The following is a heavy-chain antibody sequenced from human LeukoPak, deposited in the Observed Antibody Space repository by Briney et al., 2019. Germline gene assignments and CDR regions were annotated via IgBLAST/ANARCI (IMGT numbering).Heavy chain of an antibody. V-gene: IGHV4-39*01. D-gene: IGHD5-12*01. CDR2: MYYSGST. Sequence: SETLSLTCTVSGGSISSSSPYCGWIRQPPGKGLEWIGSMYYSGSTYYNPSLKSRVTISVDTSKNQFSLRLSSVTAADTAVYHCARRGSGYDDNWFDPWGQGTLVTVSS. CDR1: GGSISSSSPY. J-gene: IGHJ5*02. CDR3: ARRGSGYDDNWFDP.